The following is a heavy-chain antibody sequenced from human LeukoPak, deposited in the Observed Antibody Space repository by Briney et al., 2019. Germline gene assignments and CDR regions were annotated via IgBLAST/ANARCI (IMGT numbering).Heavy chain of an antibody. CDR3: AREVWGPEF. V-gene: IGHV3-23*01. CDR1: GFTFSTYA. D-gene: IGHD1-14*01. J-gene: IGHJ4*02. Sequence: PGGSLRLSCAAAGFTFSTYAMNWVRQAPGKGLEWVSGISNSGSTYYADSVKGRFTISRDNSKNTVNLQMNSLRAEDTAVYYCAREVWGPEFWGQGTLVTVSS. CDR2: ISNSGST.